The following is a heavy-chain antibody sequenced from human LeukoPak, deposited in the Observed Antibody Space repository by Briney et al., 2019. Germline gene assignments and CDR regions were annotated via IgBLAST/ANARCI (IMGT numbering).Heavy chain of an antibody. CDR3: ARHSSSSAANFDY. V-gene: IGHV4-39*01. D-gene: IGHD6-6*01. J-gene: IGHJ4*02. Sequence: SETLSLTCTVSGGSISSSSSYWGWIRQPPGKGLEWIGSIYYSGSTYYNPSLKSRVTISVDTSKNQFSLRLTSVTAADTAVYYCARHSSSSAANFDYWGQGTLVTVSS. CDR2: IYYSGST. CDR1: GGSISSSSSY.